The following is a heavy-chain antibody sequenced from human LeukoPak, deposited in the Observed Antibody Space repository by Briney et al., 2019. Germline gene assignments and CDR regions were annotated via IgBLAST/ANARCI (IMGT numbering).Heavy chain of an antibody. CDR3: AKDPPYYYGSGSSWFDP. CDR2: ISGSGGYT. Sequence: PGGSLRLSCAASKFTFSTFSMSWVRQAPGKGLEWVSSISGSGGYTYYADSVKGRFTISRDNSKNTLYLQMNSLRAEDTAVYYCAKDPPYYYGSGSSWFDPWGQGTLVTVSS. V-gene: IGHV3-23*01. J-gene: IGHJ5*02. CDR1: KFTFSTFS. D-gene: IGHD3-10*01.